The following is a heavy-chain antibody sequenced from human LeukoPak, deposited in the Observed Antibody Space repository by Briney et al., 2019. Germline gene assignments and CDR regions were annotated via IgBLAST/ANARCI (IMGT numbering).Heavy chain of an antibody. D-gene: IGHD3-22*01. CDR2: IYWDDDK. CDR3: AHNTDPYDSSGYYPYYFDY. Sequence: SGPTLVNPPQTLTLTCTFSGFSLRTRGGGVGWIRQPPGKALEWLSLIYWDDDKRYSPSLKSRLTITKDTSTNQVVLTMTNMDLVDTATYYCAHNTDPYDSSGYYPYYFDYWGEGTLVTVSS. CDR1: GFSLRTRGGG. V-gene: IGHV2-5*02. J-gene: IGHJ4*02.